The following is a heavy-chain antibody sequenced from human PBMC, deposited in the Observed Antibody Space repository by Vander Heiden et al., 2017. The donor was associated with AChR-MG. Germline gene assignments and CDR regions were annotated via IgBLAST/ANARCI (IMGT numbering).Heavy chain of an antibody. CDR2: ISGSGGST. J-gene: IGHJ6*03. D-gene: IGHD3-9*01. CDR1: GFTFSSYA. CDR3: AKCGDYDILTGPPYYYYYYMDV. V-gene: IGHV3-23*01. Sequence: EVQLLESGGGLVQPGGSLRLSCAASGFTFSSYAMSWVRQAPGKGLEWVSAISGSGGSTYYADSVKGRFTISRDNSKNTLYLQMNSLRAEDTAVYYCAKCGDYDILTGPPYYYYYYMDVWGKGTTVTVSS.